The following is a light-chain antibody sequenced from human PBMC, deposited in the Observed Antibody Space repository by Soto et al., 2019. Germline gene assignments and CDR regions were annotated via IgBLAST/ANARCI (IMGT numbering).Light chain of an antibody. V-gene: IGKV3-15*01. CDR1: QSISSN. CDR2: ETS. J-gene: IGKJ1*01. CDR3: QQYNHWWA. Sequence: EIVMTHSPATLSVSPWEIATLSCRASQSISSNLAWYQQRPGQAPRLLIYETSTRATGIPGRFSGSGSGTDFTLTISSLQSEDFAVYYCQQYNHWWAFGQGTKVDIK.